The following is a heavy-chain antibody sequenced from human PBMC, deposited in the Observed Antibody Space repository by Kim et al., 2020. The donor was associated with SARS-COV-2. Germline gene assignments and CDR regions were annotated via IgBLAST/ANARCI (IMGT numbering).Heavy chain of an antibody. D-gene: IGHD6-19*01. CDR1: GGSFSRYY. V-gene: IGHV4-34*01. CDR2: INPSGCT. CDR3: AYGGRRLAVPGNSGMAG. Sequence: SETLSLTCAVYGGSFSRYYCSWIRQPPGKGLEWIGAINPSGCTNYNPPLKSRATLPVDTSNNQFSLRLSSLTAADTAVYYCAYGGRRLAVPGNSGMAGWG. J-gene: IGHJ6*01.